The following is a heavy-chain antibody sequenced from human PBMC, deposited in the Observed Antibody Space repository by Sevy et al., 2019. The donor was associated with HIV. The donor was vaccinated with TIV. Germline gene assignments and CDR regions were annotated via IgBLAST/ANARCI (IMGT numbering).Heavy chain of an antibody. V-gene: IGHV3-23*01. D-gene: IGHD6-6*01. CDR1: GFTFSSYA. J-gene: IGHJ4*02. CDR3: AIIFEYSSSSPPDY. Sequence: GGSLRLSCAAPGFTFSSYAMSWVRQAPGKGLEWVSAISGSGGSTYYADSVKGRFTISRDNSKNTLYLQMNSLRAEDTAVYYCAIIFEYSSSSPPDYWGQGTLVTVSS. CDR2: ISGSGGST.